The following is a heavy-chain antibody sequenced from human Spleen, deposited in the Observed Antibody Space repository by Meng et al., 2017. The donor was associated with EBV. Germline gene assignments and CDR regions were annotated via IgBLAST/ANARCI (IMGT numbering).Heavy chain of an antibody. D-gene: IGHD2-15*01. J-gene: IGHJ4*02. CDR2: IYWDDDK. V-gene: IGHV2-5*02. CDR1: GFSLTTSGLG. CDR3: ALRRKGVEAN. Sequence: ITLKWYGPTLVKPTQTPTLTCNFCGFSLTTSGLGVGRIRQPPGKALEWLALIYWDDDKRYSPSLESRLTITKDTSKNQVVLTMTNMDPVDTATYYCALRRKGVEANWGQGALVTVSS.